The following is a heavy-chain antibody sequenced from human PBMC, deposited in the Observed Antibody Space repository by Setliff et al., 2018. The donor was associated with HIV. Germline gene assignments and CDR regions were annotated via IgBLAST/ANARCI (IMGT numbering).Heavy chain of an antibody. CDR3: AGPRGDEAFDI. CDR1: GGTSSTHA. J-gene: IGHJ3*02. V-gene: IGHV1-69*10. Sequence: SVKVSCKASGGTSSTHAMNWVRQAPGQGLEWMGQIISILEITDYAQKFQGRLTITADEPTNTVYMELSGLRSEDTAVYYCAGPRGDEAFDIWGQGTMVTVSS. D-gene: IGHD3-10*01. CDR2: IISILEIT.